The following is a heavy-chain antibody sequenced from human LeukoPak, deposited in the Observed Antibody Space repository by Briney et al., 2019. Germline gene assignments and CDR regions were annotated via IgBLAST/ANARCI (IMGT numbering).Heavy chain of an antibody. V-gene: IGHV3-30*02. J-gene: IGHJ4*02. Sequence: GGSPRLSCAASGLTLRSYAMHWVRQAPGKGLEWVAFMRSDGSDEHYADSVKGRFTISRDNSHNTLYLQLNSLHSEDTAVYYCAKDLGLQVGASPFDYWGQGTLVTVSS. CDR3: AKDLGLQVGASPFDY. CDR1: GLTLRSYA. D-gene: IGHD1-26*01. CDR2: MRSDGSDE.